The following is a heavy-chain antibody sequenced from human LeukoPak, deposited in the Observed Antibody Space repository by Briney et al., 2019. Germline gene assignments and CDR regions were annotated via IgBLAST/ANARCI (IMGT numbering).Heavy chain of an antibody. CDR2: ISSSGSTI. CDR1: GFTFSDYY. Sequence: GGYLRFSCAASGFTFSDYYMNWIRQAPGKGLEWISYISSSGSTIYYEDSVKGRFTISRGNAKNSLYLQMNSLRAEDTAVYYCVRDSARLGELSLYGSYYFDYWGQGTLVTVSS. CDR3: VRDSARLGELSLYGSYYFDY. D-gene: IGHD3-16*02. J-gene: IGHJ4*02. V-gene: IGHV3-11*01.